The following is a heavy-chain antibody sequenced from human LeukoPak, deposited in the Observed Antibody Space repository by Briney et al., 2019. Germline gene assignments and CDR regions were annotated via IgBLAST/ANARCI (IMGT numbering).Heavy chain of an antibody. CDR1: GSTFSSYA. CDR3: ARTSTYSSGWLFDY. CDR2: ISYDGSNK. V-gene: IGHV3-30*04. D-gene: IGHD6-19*01. Sequence: PGRSLRLSCAASGSTFSSYAMHWVRQAPGKGLEWVAVISYDGSNKYYADSVKGRFTISRDNSKNTLYLQMNSLRAEDTAVYYCARTSTYSSGWLFDYWGQGTLVTVSS. J-gene: IGHJ4*02.